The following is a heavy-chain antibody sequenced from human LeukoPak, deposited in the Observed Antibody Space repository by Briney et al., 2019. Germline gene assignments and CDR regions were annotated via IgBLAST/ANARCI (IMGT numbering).Heavy chain of an antibody. D-gene: IGHD3-3*01. CDR1: GGTFSSYA. CDR3: AREGDDITVFGVATPNWFDP. Sequence: GASVKVSCKASGGTFSSYAISWVRQAPGQGLEWMGGIIPIFGTANYAQKFQGRVTITADESTSTAYVELSSLRSEDTAVYYCAREGDDITVFGVATPNWFDPWGQGTLVTVSS. V-gene: IGHV1-69*13. CDR2: IIPIFGTA. J-gene: IGHJ5*02.